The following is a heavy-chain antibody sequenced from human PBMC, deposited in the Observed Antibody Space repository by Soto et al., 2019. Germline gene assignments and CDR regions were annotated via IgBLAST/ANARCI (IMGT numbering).Heavy chain of an antibody. V-gene: IGHV3-9*01. D-gene: IGHD4-17*01. CDR2: ISWHSGTI. J-gene: IGHJ4*02. CDR1: GFTFDDYA. Sequence: EVQLVESGGGLVQPGRSLRLSCAAFGFTFDDYAMHWVRQAPGKGLEWVSGISWHSGTIAYADSVKGRFTISRDNAKNSLYLQMSGLRAEDTALYYCAKDIGPTVTTRDDYFDYWGQGTLVTVSS. CDR3: AKDIGPTVTTRDDYFDY.